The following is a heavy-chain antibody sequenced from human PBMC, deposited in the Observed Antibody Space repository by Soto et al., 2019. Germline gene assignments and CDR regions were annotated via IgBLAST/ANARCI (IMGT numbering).Heavy chain of an antibody. CDR1: GGSISSNSYY. CDR2: IYYSGTT. J-gene: IGHJ6*02. Sequence: SETLSLTCTVSGGSISSNSYYWAWIRQPQGKGLEWIGNIYYSGTTYYNPSLKSRVTISVDTSKNQFSLKLSSVTAADTAVYYCARHKGGYYSGVDVWGQGTTVTVSS. D-gene: IGHD3-16*01. CDR3: ARHKGGYYSGVDV. V-gene: IGHV4-39*01.